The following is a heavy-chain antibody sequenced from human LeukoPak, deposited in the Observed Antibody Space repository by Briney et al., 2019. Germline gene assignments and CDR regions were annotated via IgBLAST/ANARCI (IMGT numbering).Heavy chain of an antibody. CDR3: ARGEGQAVSAFDY. J-gene: IGHJ4*02. CDR2: IHYSGST. V-gene: IGHV4-59*01. Sequence: SETLSLTCPVSGGSISNYYYWTWIRQPPGKGLEWLGYIHYSGSTKYNPSLESRVTISLDTAKNQFSLRLSSLTAADTAVYYCARGEGQAVSAFDYWGQGMLVTVSS. D-gene: IGHD2-21*02. CDR1: GGSISNYY.